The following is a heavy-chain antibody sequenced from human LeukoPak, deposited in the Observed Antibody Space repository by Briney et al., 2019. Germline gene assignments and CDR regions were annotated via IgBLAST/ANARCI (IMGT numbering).Heavy chain of an antibody. J-gene: IGHJ4*02. D-gene: IGHD3-22*01. CDR1: GGSMYSYY. V-gene: IGHV4-4*07. Sequence: PSETLSLTCSVSGGSMYSYYWSWIRQSAGKGLEWIGRIYTSGGTNYNPSLASRVTMSLDMSQRQFSLKLTSLTAADTAVYYCAREARDHYDGSGYYNDYWGQGTLVTVSS. CDR2: IYTSGGT. CDR3: AREARDHYDGSGYYNDY.